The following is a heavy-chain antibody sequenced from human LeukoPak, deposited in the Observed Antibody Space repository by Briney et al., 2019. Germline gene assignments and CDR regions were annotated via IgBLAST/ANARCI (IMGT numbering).Heavy chain of an antibody. CDR2: IYYSGST. V-gene: IGHV4-59*12. CDR3: AREGYSGSYPFDY. Sequence: SETLSLTCTVSGGSISSYYWSWIRQPPGKGLEWIGNIYYSGSTNYNPSLKSRVTISVDTSKNQFSLKLSSVTAADTAVYYCAREGYSGSYPFDYWGQGTLVTVSS. J-gene: IGHJ4*02. CDR1: GGSISSYY. D-gene: IGHD1-26*01.